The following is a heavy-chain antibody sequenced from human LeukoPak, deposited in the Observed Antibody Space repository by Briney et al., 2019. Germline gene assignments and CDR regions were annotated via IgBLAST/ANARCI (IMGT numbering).Heavy chain of an antibody. CDR3: ARSTIFGVVTIKIDP. J-gene: IGHJ5*02. V-gene: IGHV4-61*02. Sequence: PSETLSLTCTVSGGSISSGSYYWSWIRQPAGKGLEWIGRIYTSGSTYYNPSLKSRVTISVDTSKNQFSLKLSSVTAADTAVYYCARSTIFGVVTIKIDPWGQGTLVTVSS. D-gene: IGHD3-3*01. CDR1: GGSISSGSYY. CDR2: IYTSGST.